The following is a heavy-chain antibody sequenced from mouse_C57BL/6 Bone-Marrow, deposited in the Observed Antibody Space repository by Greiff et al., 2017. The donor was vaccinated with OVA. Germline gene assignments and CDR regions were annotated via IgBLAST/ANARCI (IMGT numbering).Heavy chain of an antibody. CDR3: ARNQDPYYFDY. Sequence: QVQLQQSGAELVRPGASVKMSCKASGYTFTSYTMHWVKQRPGQGLEWIGYINPSSGYTKYNQKFKDKATLTADKSSSTAYMQLSSLTSEDSAVYYCARNQDPYYFDYWGQGTTLTVSS. J-gene: IGHJ2*01. CDR1: GYTFTSYT. V-gene: IGHV1-4*01. CDR2: INPSSGYT.